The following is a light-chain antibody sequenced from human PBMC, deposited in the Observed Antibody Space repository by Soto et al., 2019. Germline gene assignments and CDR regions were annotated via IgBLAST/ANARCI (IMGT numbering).Light chain of an antibody. V-gene: IGLV2-14*01. CDR3: QSYDRSLICSRV. Sequence: QSALTQPASVSGSPGQSITISCTGTSSDIGGYNYVSWYQQYPGKAPKLMIFGVSDRPSGVSNRFSGSKSGTTASLTISGLQAEDEAYYYCQSYDRSLICSRVFGTGTKITVL. CDR1: SSDIGGYNY. J-gene: IGLJ1*01. CDR2: GVS.